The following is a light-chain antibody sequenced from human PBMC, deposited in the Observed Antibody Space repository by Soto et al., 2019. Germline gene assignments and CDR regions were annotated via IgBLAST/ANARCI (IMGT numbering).Light chain of an antibody. V-gene: IGKV1-39*01. Sequence: QRPQSKYSLSASVGNRVAIAFRSSQSISSYVNWYQQRPGKAPKVLLYGASSLQSGVPSRFSGSGYGTDFTLTVTNLQPEDFATYYCQQSYSIPWTFGQGTKVDIK. CDR1: QSISSY. J-gene: IGKJ1*01. CDR3: QQSYSIPWT. CDR2: GAS.